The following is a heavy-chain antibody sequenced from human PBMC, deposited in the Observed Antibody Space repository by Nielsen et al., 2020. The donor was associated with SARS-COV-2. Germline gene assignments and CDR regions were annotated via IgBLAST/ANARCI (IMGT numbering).Heavy chain of an antibody. Sequence: ASVKVSCKASGYTFTSYGISWVRQAPGQGLEWMGWISAYNGNTNYAQKLQGRVTMTTDTSTSTAYMELRSLRSDDTAVYYCARSAIFGVVIAYYYYYGMDVWGQGTTVTVSS. V-gene: IGHV1-18*01. CDR1: GYTFTSYG. J-gene: IGHJ6*02. CDR2: ISAYNGNT. D-gene: IGHD3-3*01. CDR3: ARSAIFGVVIAYYYYYGMDV.